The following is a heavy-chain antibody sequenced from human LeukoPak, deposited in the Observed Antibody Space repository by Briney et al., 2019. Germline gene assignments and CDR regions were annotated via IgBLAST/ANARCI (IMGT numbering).Heavy chain of an antibody. CDR1: GYSFTSYW. J-gene: IGHJ4*02. CDR2: IYPGDSDT. V-gene: IGHV5-51*01. CDR3: ARWRDDILTGYSYFDY. D-gene: IGHD3-9*01. Sequence: GESLKISCKGSGYSFTSYWIGWVRQMPGKGLEWMGIIYPGDSDTRYSPSFQGQVTISADKSISTAYLQWSSLKASDTAMYYCARWRDDILTGYSYFDYWGQGTLVTVSS.